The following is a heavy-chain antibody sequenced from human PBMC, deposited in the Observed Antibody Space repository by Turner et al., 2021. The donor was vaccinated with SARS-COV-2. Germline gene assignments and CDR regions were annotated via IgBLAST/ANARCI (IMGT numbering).Heavy chain of an antibody. CDR2: TYYWSKWYN. CDR3: ARDLNWAIDY. V-gene: IGHV6-1*01. CDR1: VDSVSSTGGA. D-gene: IGHD7-27*01. Sequence: HVQLQWSGLGLLKPSHTLSLTCAISVDSVSSTGGAWNWIRQSPSGGVEWHGSTYYWSKWYNDYAVSVKRRITINPDTSKNQFALQLNSVTHDDTAVYYCARDLNWAIDYWGQGTLVTVSS. J-gene: IGHJ4*02.